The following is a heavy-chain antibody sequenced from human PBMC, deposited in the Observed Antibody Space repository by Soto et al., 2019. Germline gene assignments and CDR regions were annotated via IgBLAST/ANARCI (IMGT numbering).Heavy chain of an antibody. D-gene: IGHD1-26*01. Sequence: TVSLTCAVYGGSFSGYYWSWIRQPPGKGLEWIGEINHSGSTNYNPSLKSRVTISVDTSKNQFSLKLSSVTAADTAVYYCARGRRASTFDYWGQGTLVTVSS. V-gene: IGHV4-34*01. CDR2: INHSGST. CDR1: GGSFSGYY. CDR3: ARGRRASTFDY. J-gene: IGHJ4*02.